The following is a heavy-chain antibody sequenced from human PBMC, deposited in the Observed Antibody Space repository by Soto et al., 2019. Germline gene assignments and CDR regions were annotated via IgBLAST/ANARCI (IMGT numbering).Heavy chain of an antibody. Sequence: GGSLRLSCSASGFTFSSYAMHWVRQAPGKGLEYVSAISSNGGSTYYADSVKGRFTISRDNSKNTLYLQMSSLRAEDTAVYYWVKDGPYYYDSSGYYSNPDYWGQGTLVTVSS. D-gene: IGHD3-22*01. CDR3: VKDGPYYYDSSGYYSNPDY. V-gene: IGHV3-64D*06. CDR1: GFTFSSYA. J-gene: IGHJ4*02. CDR2: ISSNGGST.